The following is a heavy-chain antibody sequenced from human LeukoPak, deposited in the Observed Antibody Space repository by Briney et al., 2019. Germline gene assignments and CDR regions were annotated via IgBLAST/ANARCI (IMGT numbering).Heavy chain of an antibody. CDR2: IIPILGIA. J-gene: IGHJ3*02. CDR3: ASERAYCSSTSCPSI. D-gene: IGHD2-2*01. Sequence: SVKVSCKXSGGTFSSDTISWVRQAPGQGLEWMGRIIPILGIANYAQKVQGRVTITADKSTSTAYMELSSLRSEDTAVYYCASERAYCSSTSCPSIWGQGTMVTVSS. CDR1: GGTFSSDT. V-gene: IGHV1-69*10.